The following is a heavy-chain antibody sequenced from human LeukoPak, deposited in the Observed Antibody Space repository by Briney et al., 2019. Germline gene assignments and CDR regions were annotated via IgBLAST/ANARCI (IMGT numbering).Heavy chain of an antibody. Sequence: SETLSLTCSVSGDSISTYHWHWIRKPPGKGLEWIGYMQSTGNSKYNPSLRSRVNMFVDTSKNQAALILSSVTAADTAVYYCARDKQHSYGRYFDHWGQGALVTVSS. J-gene: IGHJ4*02. V-gene: IGHV4-59*01. D-gene: IGHD3-16*01. CDR2: MQSTGNS. CDR3: ARDKQHSYGRYFDH. CDR1: GDSISTYH.